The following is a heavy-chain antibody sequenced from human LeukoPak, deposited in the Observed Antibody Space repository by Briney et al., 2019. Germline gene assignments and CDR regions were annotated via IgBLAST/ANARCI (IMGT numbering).Heavy chain of an antibody. Sequence: SETLCLTCAVYGGSLSGYYWSWIRDPPGKGLEWIGEINQSGSTNYNPSLKSRVTISVDTSKNQFSLKLSSVTAADTAVYYCAREGRGYYYMDVWGKGTTVTVSS. J-gene: IGHJ6*03. CDR1: GGSLSGYY. CDR3: AREGRGYYYMDV. CDR2: INQSGST. V-gene: IGHV4-34*01.